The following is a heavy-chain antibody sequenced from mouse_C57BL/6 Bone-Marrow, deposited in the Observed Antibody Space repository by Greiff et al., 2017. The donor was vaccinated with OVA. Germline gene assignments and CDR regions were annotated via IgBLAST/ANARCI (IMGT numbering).Heavy chain of an antibody. Sequence: VQLQQPGAELVMPGASVKLSCKASGYTFTSYWMHWVKQRPGQGLEWIGEIDPSDSYTNYHQTFKGKSTLTVDKSSSTAYMQLSSLTSEDTAVYYCARLTGRGDFAYWGQGTLVTVSA. CDR3: ARLTGRGDFAY. D-gene: IGHD4-1*01. V-gene: IGHV1-69*01. CDR1: GYTFTSYW. J-gene: IGHJ3*01. CDR2: IDPSDSYT.